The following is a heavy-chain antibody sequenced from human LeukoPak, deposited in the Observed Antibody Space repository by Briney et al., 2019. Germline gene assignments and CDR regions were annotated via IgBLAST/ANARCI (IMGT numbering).Heavy chain of an antibody. CDR3: AADPDYDILTGYKN. D-gene: IGHD3-9*01. J-gene: IGHJ4*02. Sequence: ASVKVSCKASGFTFTSSAMQWVRQARGQRLEWIGWIVVGSGNTNYAQKFQERVTITRDMSTSTVYMELSSLRSEDTAVYYCAADPDYDILTGYKNWGQGTLVTVSS. V-gene: IGHV1-58*02. CDR2: IVVGSGNT. CDR1: GFTFTSSA.